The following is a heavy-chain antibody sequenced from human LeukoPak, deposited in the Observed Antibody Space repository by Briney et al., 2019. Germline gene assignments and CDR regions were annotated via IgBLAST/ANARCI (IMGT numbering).Heavy chain of an antibody. D-gene: IGHD7-27*01. CDR3: ANPSNWGSRSFDY. V-gene: IGHV3-9*01. CDR2: ISWNSGSI. J-gene: IGHJ4*02. CDR1: GFTFDDYA. Sequence: PGGSLRLSCAASGFTFDDYAMHWVRQAPGKGLEWVPGISWNSGSIGYADSVKGRFTISRDNAKNSLYLQMNSLRAEDTAVYHCANPSNWGSRSFDYWGQGTLVTVSS.